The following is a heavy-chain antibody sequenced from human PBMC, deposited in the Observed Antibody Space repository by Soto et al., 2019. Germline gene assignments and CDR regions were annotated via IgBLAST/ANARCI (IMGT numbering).Heavy chain of an antibody. V-gene: IGHV3-74*01. CDR3: ARESTSLSRSRDF. D-gene: IGHD2-2*01. J-gene: IGHJ4*02. CDR1: GFTFSSYW. CDR2: INGDESNT. Sequence: EVQLVESGGGLVQPGGSLRLSCAASGFTFSSYWMHWVRQAPGKGLVWVSRINGDESNTNYADSVKGRFTISRDNAKNTLYLQMNRLRDEDAAVYYCARESTSLSRSRDFWGQGILVTVSS.